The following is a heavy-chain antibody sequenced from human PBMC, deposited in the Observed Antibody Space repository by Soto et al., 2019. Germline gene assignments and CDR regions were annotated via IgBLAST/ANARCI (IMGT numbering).Heavy chain of an antibody. CDR1: GDRVSCNNAS. V-gene: IGHV6-1*01. CDR3: ASEAYYGDYAFDI. CDR2: TYYRSKWYN. J-gene: IGHJ3*02. D-gene: IGHD4-17*01. Sequence: RTPPPHRCIPGDRVSCNNASLEWIRQSPSRGLEWLGRTYYRSKWYNDYAVSVKSRITINPDTSKNQFSLQLNSVTPEDTAVYYCASEAYYGDYAFDIWGQGTMVTVSS.